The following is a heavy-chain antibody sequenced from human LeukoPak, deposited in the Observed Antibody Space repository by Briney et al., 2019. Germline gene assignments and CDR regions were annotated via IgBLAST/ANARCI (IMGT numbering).Heavy chain of an antibody. CDR1: GFIFSSYG. Sequence: PGGSLRLSCAASGFIFSSYGMHCVRQAPGKGLEWVAVIWYDGSNKFYADSVKGRFTISRDNSKNTLYLQMNSLRAEDTAVYYCATYGDSRRRDWYFDLWGRGTLVTVSS. J-gene: IGHJ2*01. D-gene: IGHD4-17*01. CDR3: ATYGDSRRRDWYFDL. V-gene: IGHV3-33*01. CDR2: IWYDGSNK.